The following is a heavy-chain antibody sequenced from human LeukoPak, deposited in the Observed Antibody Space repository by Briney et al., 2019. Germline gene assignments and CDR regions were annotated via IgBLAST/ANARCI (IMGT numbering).Heavy chain of an antibody. CDR1: GGTFSSYA. CDR2: IIPIFGTA. V-gene: IGHV1-69*01. D-gene: IGHD6-25*01. Sequence: SVKVSCKASGGTFSSYAISWVRQAPGQGLEWMGGIIPIFGTANYTQKFQGRVTITADESTSTAYMELSSLRSEDTAVYYCATSRGSPWDYFDYWGQGTLVTVSS. J-gene: IGHJ4*02. CDR3: ATSRGSPWDYFDY.